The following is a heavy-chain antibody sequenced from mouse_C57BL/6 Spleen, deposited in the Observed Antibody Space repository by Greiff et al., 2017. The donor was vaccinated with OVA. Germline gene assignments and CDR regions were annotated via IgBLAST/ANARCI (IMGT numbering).Heavy chain of an antibody. CDR1: GFTFTSYW. CDR3: ASFYESDAMDY. J-gene: IGHJ4*01. Sequence: QVQLQQPGAELVKPGASVKLSCTASGFTFTSYWMHWVKQRPGRGLEWIGRIDPNSGGTKYTEKFKSKATLTVDNPSSTAYMQRSSLTAEDAAVYYCASFYESDAMDYWGQGTSVTVSS. D-gene: IGHD2-3*01. V-gene: IGHV1-72*01. CDR2: IDPNSGGT.